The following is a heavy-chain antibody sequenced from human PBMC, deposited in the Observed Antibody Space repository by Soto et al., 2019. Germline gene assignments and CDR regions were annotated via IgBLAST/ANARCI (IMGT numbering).Heavy chain of an antibody. Sequence: GESLKISCKGSGYTFTGHWIGWVRQMPGKGLEWMGIVYPSDSDTRYSHSFQGQVAISADKSLGTAYLQWPSLEASDTAMYYCAVGIASDFQYWGQGTLVTVSS. CDR3: AVGIASDFQY. CDR2: VYPSDSDT. V-gene: IGHV5-51*01. D-gene: IGHD3-3*01. J-gene: IGHJ4*02. CDR1: GYTFTGHW.